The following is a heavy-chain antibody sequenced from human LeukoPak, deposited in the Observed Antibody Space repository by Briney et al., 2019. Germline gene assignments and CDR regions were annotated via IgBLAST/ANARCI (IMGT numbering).Heavy chain of an antibody. V-gene: IGHV3-33*06. Sequence: GGSLRLSCAASGFTFSSYGMHWVRQAPGKGLEWVAVIWYGGSNKYYADSVKGRFTISRDNSKNTLYLQMNSLRAEDTAVYYCAKDSDSSGYYWGAFNIWGQGTMVTVSS. CDR3: AKDSDSSGYYWGAFNI. CDR2: IWYGGSNK. D-gene: IGHD3-22*01. J-gene: IGHJ3*02. CDR1: GFTFSSYG.